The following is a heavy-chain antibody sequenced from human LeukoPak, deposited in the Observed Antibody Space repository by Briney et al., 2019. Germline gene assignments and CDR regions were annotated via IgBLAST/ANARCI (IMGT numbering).Heavy chain of an antibody. Sequence: ASVKVSCKASGYTFTNFYIHWVRQAPGQGLEWMGIINPSGGSTGYAQKFRGRVTMTRDTSTRTAYMELSSLRSEDTAVFYCVRVSCSGGSCYSSLDYWDQGTLVTVSS. CDR1: GYTFTNFY. D-gene: IGHD2-15*01. J-gene: IGHJ4*02. V-gene: IGHV1-46*01. CDR2: INPSGGST. CDR3: VRVSCSGGSCYSSLDY.